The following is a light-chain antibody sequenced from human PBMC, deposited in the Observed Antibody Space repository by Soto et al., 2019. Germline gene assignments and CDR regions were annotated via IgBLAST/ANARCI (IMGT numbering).Light chain of an antibody. CDR3: QQYHTWPIT. V-gene: IGKV3-15*01. J-gene: IGKJ4*01. CDR1: QGVSRK. Sequence: DMVMTQSPATLSVAPGERVTFSCRASQGVSRKLAWYQHKPGQAPRLLISGASPGVTGIPARFSGSGSGTEFTLTISILQSEDFAIYYCQQYHTWPITFGGGTKVEIK. CDR2: GAS.